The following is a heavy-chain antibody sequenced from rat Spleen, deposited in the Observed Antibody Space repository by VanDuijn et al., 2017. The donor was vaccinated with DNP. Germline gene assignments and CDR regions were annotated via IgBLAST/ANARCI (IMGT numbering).Heavy chain of an antibody. J-gene: IGHJ2*01. CDR3: IRGSGSVDY. CDR1: GFSLTSYH. V-gene: IGHV2-30*01. D-gene: IGHD3-7*01. CDR2: IWTGGST. Sequence: QVQLKESGPGLVQPSQTLSLACTVSGFSLTSYHVHWVRQPSGKGLEWMGVIWTGGSTDYNSALKSRLSITRDTSKNQVLLKMNSLQTDDRGTYYCIRGSGSVDYWGRGVMVTVSS.